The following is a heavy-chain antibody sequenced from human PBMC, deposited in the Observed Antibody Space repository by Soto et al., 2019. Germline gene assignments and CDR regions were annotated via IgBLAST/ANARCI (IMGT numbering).Heavy chain of an antibody. D-gene: IGHD6-19*01. Sequence: SETLSLTCAVYGGSFTGFYWTWVRQPPGKGPEWIGEISHSGTTNFNPSLKSRVTLSVDTLRNQFSLTLTSVTAADTAVYYCASSPVTGIYYAMDVWGQGTTVTVSS. CDR1: GGSFTGFY. CDR3: ASSPVTGIYYAMDV. CDR2: ISHSGTT. V-gene: IGHV4-34*01. J-gene: IGHJ6*02.